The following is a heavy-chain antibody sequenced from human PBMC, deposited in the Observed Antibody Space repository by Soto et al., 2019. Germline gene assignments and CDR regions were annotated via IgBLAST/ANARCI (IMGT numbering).Heavy chain of an antibody. Sequence: QVQLQESGPGLVKPSQTLSLTCTVSGGSISSYYWSWIRQPPGKGLEWIGYIYYSGSTNYNPSLKSRVTLSVDTSKNQFSLKLSSVTAADTAVYYCASSPLLWFGESYPMYYFDYWGQGTLVTVSS. V-gene: IGHV4-59*01. CDR3: ASSPLLWFGESYPMYYFDY. CDR2: IYYSGST. D-gene: IGHD3-10*01. J-gene: IGHJ4*02. CDR1: GGSISSYY.